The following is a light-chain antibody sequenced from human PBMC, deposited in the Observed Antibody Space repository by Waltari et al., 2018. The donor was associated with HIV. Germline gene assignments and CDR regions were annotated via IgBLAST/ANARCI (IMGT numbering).Light chain of an antibody. Sequence: EIVWTQSPGNLSLSRGERATLSCRASQSVSSSYLAWYQQKPGQAARLLIYGASTRATGIPDRFSGSGSGTDFTLTISRLEPEDFAMYYCQQYGSSPRTFGQGTKVEIK. V-gene: IGKV3-20*01. CDR3: QQYGSSPRT. CDR2: GAS. CDR1: QSVSSSY. J-gene: IGKJ1*01.